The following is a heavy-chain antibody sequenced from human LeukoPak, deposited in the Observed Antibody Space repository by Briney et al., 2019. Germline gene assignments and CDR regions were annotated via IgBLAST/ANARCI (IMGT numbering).Heavy chain of an antibody. CDR2: LIGSSGST. D-gene: IGHD5-12*01. J-gene: IGHJ4*02. V-gene: IGHV3-23*01. Sequence: GGSLRLSYAASGFTSTNYAMNWVRQAPGKGLEWVSVLIGSSGSTDYADSAKGRFTISRDNSKNTVFLQMNSLRAEDTAIYYCAKGAYDYIEIGYFDSWGQGTLVTVSS. CDR3: AKGAYDYIEIGYFDS. CDR1: GFTSTNYA.